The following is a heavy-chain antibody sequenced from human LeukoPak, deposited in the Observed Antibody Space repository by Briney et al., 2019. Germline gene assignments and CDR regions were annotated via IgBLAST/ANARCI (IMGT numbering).Heavy chain of an antibody. V-gene: IGHV1-18*04. Sequence: ASVKVSCKASGYTFTNYGFSWVRQAPGQGLEWMGWISTYSGNTNYAQQLQGRVTMTSDTSTSTVYMELRSLRSDDTVVYYCARGYCRSTSCHEPPLYGMDVRGQGTTVTVS. CDR2: ISTYSGNT. J-gene: IGHJ6*02. CDR3: ARGYCRSTSCHEPPLYGMDV. CDR1: GYTFTNYG. D-gene: IGHD2-2*01.